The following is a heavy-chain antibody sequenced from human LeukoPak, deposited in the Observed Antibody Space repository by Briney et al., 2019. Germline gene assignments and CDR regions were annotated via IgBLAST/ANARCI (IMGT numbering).Heavy chain of an antibody. CDR2: IYATGTT. V-gene: IGHV4-4*09. CDR1: GDSITNSW. Sequence: SETLSLTCIVSGDSITNSWWSWVRQSPGKGLEWVGYIYATGTTNYNPSLMSRVTFPVDKSKNQFSLRLSSVTAADTAVYYCARQRRQSFSSPLYHFDYWGQETLVTVSS. CDR3: ARQRRQSFSSPLYHFDY. J-gene: IGHJ4*02. D-gene: IGHD2/OR15-2a*01.